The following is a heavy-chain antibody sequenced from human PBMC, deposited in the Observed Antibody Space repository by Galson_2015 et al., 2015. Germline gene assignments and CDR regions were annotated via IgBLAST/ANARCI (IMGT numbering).Heavy chain of an antibody. CDR2: INHSGST. Sequence: ETLSLTCAVYGGSFSGYYWSWIRPPPGKGLEWIGEINHSGSTNYNPSLKSRVTISVDTSKNQFSLKLSSVTAADTAVYYCARGRYPRAIHIDYWGQGTLVTVSS. CDR3: ARGRYPRAIHIDY. V-gene: IGHV4-34*01. CDR1: GGSFSGYY. J-gene: IGHJ4*02. D-gene: IGHD3-10*01.